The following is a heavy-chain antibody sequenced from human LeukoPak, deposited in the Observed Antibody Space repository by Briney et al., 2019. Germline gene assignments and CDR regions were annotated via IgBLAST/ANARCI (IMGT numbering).Heavy chain of an antibody. D-gene: IGHD1-1*01. Sequence: GGSLRLSCAASRFTFSSYSMNWVRQAPGKGLEWVSYISSSSTIYYADSVKGRFTISRDNAKNSLYLQMNSLRAEDTAVYYCASESERPRWGQGTLVTVSS. CDR1: RFTFSSYS. V-gene: IGHV3-48*04. CDR2: ISSSSTI. CDR3: ASESERPR. J-gene: IGHJ4*02.